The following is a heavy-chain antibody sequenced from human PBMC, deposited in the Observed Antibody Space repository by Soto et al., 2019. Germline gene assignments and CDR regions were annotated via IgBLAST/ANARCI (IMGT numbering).Heavy chain of an antibody. CDR3: ARSSPLMIAGLDV. J-gene: IGHJ6*02. V-gene: IGHV3-23*01. CDR1: GFTFRTYA. Sequence: EVQLMESGGGLVQPGGPLRLSCVGSGFTFRTYAMNWVRQAPGKGLEWVSSISGSGDSRFYADSVKGRFSTSRDSLKNTVFLQLNSLRVDDTAVYFCARSSPLMIAGLDVWGQGTTVTVS. D-gene: IGHD3-22*01. CDR2: ISGSGDSR.